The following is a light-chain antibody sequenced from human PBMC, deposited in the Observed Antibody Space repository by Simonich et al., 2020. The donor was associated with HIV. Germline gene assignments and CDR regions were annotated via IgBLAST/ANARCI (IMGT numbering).Light chain of an antibody. V-gene: IGLV2-8*01. Sequence: QSALTQPASVSGSPGQSITISCTGTSSDVGGYNYVSWYQQHPGKAPKLMIYEVIKRPSGVPDRFSGSKSGNTASLTVSGLQAEDEADYYCSSYAGSDIWVFGGGTKLTVL. CDR3: SSYAGSDIWV. CDR2: EVI. CDR1: SSDVGGYNY. J-gene: IGLJ3*02.